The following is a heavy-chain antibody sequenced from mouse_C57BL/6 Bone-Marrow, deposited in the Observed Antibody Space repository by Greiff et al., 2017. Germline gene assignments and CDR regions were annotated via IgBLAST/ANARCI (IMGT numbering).Heavy chain of an antibody. CDR2: IDPSVSYT. CDR1: GYTFTSYW. Sequence: VQLQQPGAELVKPGASVQLSCKASGYTFTSYWMQWVKQRPGQGLEWIGEIDPSVSYTNYNQKFKGKATLTVDTSSSTAYMQLSSLTSEDSAVYYCAIWYPMDYWGQGTSVTVAS. D-gene: IGHD1-1*02. V-gene: IGHV1-50*01. CDR3: AIWYPMDY. J-gene: IGHJ4*01.